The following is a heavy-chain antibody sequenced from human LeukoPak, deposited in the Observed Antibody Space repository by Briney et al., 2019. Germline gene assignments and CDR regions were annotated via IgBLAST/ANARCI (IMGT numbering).Heavy chain of an antibody. CDR1: GGSISSSNW. CDR2: IYHSGGT. V-gene: IGHV4-4*02. D-gene: IGHD6-19*01. J-gene: IGHJ4*02. CDR3: ARVGIAVAGSFDY. Sequence: PSGTLSLTCAVSGGSISSSNWWSWVRQPPGKGLEWIGEIYHSGGTNYNPSLKSRVTISVDKSKNQFSLKLSSVTAADTAVYYCARVGIAVAGSFDYWGQGTLVIVSS.